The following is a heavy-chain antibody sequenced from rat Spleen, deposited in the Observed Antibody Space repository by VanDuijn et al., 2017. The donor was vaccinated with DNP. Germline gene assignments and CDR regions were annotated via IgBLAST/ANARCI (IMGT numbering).Heavy chain of an antibody. D-gene: IGHD1-7*01. J-gene: IGHJ2*01. CDR3: TRHDGYDPFDY. CDR1: GFTFSNYW. Sequence: EVQLVESGGDLVQPGRSLKLSCVASGFTFSNYWMTWIRQVPGKGLEWVASIASSGGTTYYPDSVKGRFTISRDNAKSSLYLQMDSLRSEDTAAYFCTRHDGYDPFDYWGQGVMVTVSS. CDR2: IASSGGTT. V-gene: IGHV5-31*01.